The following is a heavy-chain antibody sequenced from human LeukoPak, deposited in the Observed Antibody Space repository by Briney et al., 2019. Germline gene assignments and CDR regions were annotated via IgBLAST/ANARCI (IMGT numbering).Heavy chain of an antibody. D-gene: IGHD3-22*01. J-gene: IGHJ4*02. Sequence: PVRSLRLSCAASGFTFDDYAMHWVRQAPGKGLEWVSGISWNSGSIGYAVSVKGRFTISRDNAKNSLYLQMNSLRAEDMALYYCAKGSNYYDSSGYSNYFDYWGQGTLVTVSS. CDR2: ISWNSGSI. V-gene: IGHV3-9*03. CDR1: GFTFDDYA. CDR3: AKGSNYYDSSGYSNYFDY.